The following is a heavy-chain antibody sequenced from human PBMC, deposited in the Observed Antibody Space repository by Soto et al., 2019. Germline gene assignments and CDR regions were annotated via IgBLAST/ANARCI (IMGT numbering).Heavy chain of an antibody. J-gene: IGHJ4*02. D-gene: IGHD4-17*01. Sequence: EVQLVESGGGLVQPGGSLRPSCAASGFNFRRYWMSWVRQAPGKGLEWVANIKEDGSEQYYVDSVKGRFTIFRDNAKNSLSLQMNSLRAEDTAIYYCARDPTASYGDSLLFDYWGQGTLVIVSS. CDR1: GFNFRRYW. CDR3: ARDPTASYGDSLLFDY. CDR2: IKEDGSEQ. V-gene: IGHV3-7*01.